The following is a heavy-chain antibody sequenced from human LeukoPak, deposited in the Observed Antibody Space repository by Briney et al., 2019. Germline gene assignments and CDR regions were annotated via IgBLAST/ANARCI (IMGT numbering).Heavy chain of an antibody. D-gene: IGHD1-26*01. V-gene: IGHV3-30*04. J-gene: IGHJ4*02. Sequence: PGRSLRLSCAASGFTFSSYVMHWVRQAPGKGLEWVAVIAYDGRNKYYADSVKGRFTISRDNSENTLYLQMNSLRAEDTAVYYCAKGDTTWELPHDYWGQGTLVTVSS. CDR3: AKGDTTWELPHDY. CDR1: GFTFSSYV. CDR2: IAYDGRNK.